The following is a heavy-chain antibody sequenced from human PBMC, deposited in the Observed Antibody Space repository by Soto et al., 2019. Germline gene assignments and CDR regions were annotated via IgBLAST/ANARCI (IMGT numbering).Heavy chain of an antibody. Sequence: SETLSLTCTVSGGCISSYYWSWIRQPPGKGLEWIGYIYYSGSTNYNPSLKSRVTISVDTSKNQFSLKLSSVTAADTAVYYCARDLLWSPPKSSDYWGQGTLVTVSS. CDR2: IYYSGST. CDR3: ARDLLWSPPKSSDY. D-gene: IGHD3-10*01. J-gene: IGHJ4*02. V-gene: IGHV4-59*13. CDR1: GGCISSYY.